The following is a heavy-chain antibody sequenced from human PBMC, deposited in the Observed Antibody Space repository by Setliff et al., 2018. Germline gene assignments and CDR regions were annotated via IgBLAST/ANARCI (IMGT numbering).Heavy chain of an antibody. V-gene: IGHV4-30-4*08. CDR2: IYSSGST. J-gene: IGHJ4*02. CDR3: ARESRYYYDNLGTLDY. CDR1: GGSISSGDYY. Sequence: SETLSLTCTVSGGSISSGDYYWSWIRQPPGKGLEWIGYIYSSGSTYYNPSLKSRVSISVDTSKNQFSLKLGSVTAADTAVYYCARESRYYYDNLGTLDYWGQGTLVTVSS. D-gene: IGHD3-22*01.